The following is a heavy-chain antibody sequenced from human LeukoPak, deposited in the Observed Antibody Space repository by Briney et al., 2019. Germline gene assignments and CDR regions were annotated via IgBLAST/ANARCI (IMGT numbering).Heavy chain of an antibody. V-gene: IGHV4-39*01. J-gene: IGHJ5*02. CDR1: GGSISSTIYY. CDR2: IYYSGNT. Sequence: SETLSLTCTVSGGSISSTIYYWGWIRQPPGKGLEWIGIIYYSGNTSYNPSLKSRVTISVDTSKNQFSLKLNSVTAADTAVYYCARHERGSSDWFDPWGQGTLVTVSS. D-gene: IGHD6-6*01. CDR3: ARHERGSSDWFDP.